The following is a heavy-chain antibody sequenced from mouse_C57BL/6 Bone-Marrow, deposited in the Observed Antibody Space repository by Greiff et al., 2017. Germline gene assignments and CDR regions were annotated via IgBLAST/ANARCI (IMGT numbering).Heavy chain of an antibody. Sequence: EVHLVESGGGLVQPGGSLKLSCAASGFTFSDYYMYWVRQTPEKRLEWVAYISNGGGSTYYPDTVKGRFTISRDNAKNTLYLQMSRLKSEDTAMYYCARRDDYDCYAMDYWGQGTSVTVSS. V-gene: IGHV5-12*01. D-gene: IGHD2-4*01. CDR1: GFTFSDYY. J-gene: IGHJ4*01. CDR2: ISNGGGST. CDR3: ARRDDYDCYAMDY.